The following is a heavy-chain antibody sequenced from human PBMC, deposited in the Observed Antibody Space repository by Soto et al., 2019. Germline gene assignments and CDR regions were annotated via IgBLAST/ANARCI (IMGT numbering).Heavy chain of an antibody. D-gene: IGHD3-10*01. V-gene: IGHV3-21*01. CDR2: ISSSSSYI. CDR3: ARGTHYYGSGFLPNWFDP. J-gene: IGHJ5*02. CDR1: GFTFSSYS. Sequence: GGSLRLSCAASGFTFSSYSMNWVRQAPGKGLEWVSSISSSSSYICYADSVKGRFTISRDNAKNSLYLQMNSLRAEDTAVYYCARGTHYYGSGFLPNWFDPWGQGTLVTVSS.